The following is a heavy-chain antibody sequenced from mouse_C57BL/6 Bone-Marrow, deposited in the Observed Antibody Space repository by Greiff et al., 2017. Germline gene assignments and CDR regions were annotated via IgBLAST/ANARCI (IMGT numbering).Heavy chain of an antibody. CDR2: IYPRSGNT. V-gene: IGHV1-81*01. CDR1: GYTFTSYG. D-gene: IGHD2-3*01. CDR3: ATDGYLDY. Sequence: QVQLQQSGAELARPGASVKLSCKASGYTFTSYGISWVKQRTGQGLEWIGEIYPRSGNTYYNEKFKGKATLTADKSSSTAYMELRSLTSEDSPVYFCATDGYLDYWGQGPTLTVSS. J-gene: IGHJ2*01.